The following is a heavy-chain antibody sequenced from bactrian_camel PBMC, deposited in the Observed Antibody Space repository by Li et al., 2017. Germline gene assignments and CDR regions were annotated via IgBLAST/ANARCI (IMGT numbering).Heavy chain of an antibody. D-gene: IGHD6*01. Sequence: HVQLVESGGGSVQAGGSLRLSCTGSGFTLSANHVAWFRQTPGYEREGVAAIRRDDLTAYTDSVKGRFTISKDNARKTLYLEMNMLKPEDTAMYYCAADQCQRVASGTSRYWGQGTQVTVS. CDR2: IRRDDLT. CDR1: GFTLSANH. V-gene: IGHV3S55*01. CDR3: AADQCQRVASGTSRY. J-gene: IGHJ4*01.